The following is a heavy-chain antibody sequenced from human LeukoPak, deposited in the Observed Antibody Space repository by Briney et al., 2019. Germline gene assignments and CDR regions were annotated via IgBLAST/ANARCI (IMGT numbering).Heavy chain of an antibody. CDR2: ISSTGTNI. CDR3: ARDPPYSGHYFDY. J-gene: IGHJ4*02. CDR1: GFTFSRYE. Sequence: PGGSLSLSCAASGFTFSRYEMNWVRQAPRTGLEWLSYISSTGTNIYYADSVKGRFTISRDNAKNSLYLQMNSLGAEDTALYYWARDPPYSGHYFDYWGQGTLVTVAS. V-gene: IGHV3-48*03. D-gene: IGHD1-26*01.